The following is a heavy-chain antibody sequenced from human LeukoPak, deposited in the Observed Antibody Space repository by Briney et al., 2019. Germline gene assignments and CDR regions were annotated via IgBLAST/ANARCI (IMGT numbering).Heavy chain of an antibody. CDR1: GGSFSGYY. J-gene: IGHJ4*02. D-gene: IGHD3-3*01. Sequence: LENLSLTCAGYGGSFSGYYWSWMRQPPGKGLEWNGEINHSGSTNYNPSLKSPVPISVDTSKNQFSLKLSSVTAPDTAVYYCARAGLSYYDFWRGYYPIFDYWGPGTLVTVSS. CDR2: INHSGST. V-gene: IGHV4-34*01. CDR3: ARAGLSYYDFWRGYYPIFDY.